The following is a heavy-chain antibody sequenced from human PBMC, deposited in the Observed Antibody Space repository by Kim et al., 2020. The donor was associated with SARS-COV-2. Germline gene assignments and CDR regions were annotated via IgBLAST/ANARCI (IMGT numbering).Heavy chain of an antibody. CDR3: ASRYCSSTSCYEGAGDFDY. CDR2: IYYSGST. D-gene: IGHD2-2*01. V-gene: IGHV4-39*01. Sequence: SETLSLTCTVSGGSISSSSYYWGWIRQPPGKGLEWIGSIYYSGSTYYNPSLKSRVTISVDTSKNQFSLKLSSVTAADTAVYYCASRYCSSTSCYEGAGDFDYWGQGTLVTVSS. J-gene: IGHJ4*02. CDR1: GGSISSSSYY.